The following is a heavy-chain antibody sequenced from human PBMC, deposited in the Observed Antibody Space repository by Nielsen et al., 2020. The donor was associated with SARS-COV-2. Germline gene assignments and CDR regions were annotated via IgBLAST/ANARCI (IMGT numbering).Heavy chain of an antibody. V-gene: IGHV1-8*02. CDR1: GGTFSSYA. Sequence: ASVKVSCKASGGTFSSYAINWVRQATGQGLEWMGRMNPRNGNTDYAQKFQGRVTMTRNTSETTAYMEVSSLRSDDTAVYYCARGLGDLWGQGTVVTVSS. D-gene: IGHD7-27*01. CDR3: ARGLGDL. CDR2: MNPRNGNT. J-gene: IGHJ5*02.